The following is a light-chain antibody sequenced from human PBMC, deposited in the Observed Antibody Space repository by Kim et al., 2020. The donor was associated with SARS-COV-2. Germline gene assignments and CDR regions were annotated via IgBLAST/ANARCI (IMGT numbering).Light chain of an antibody. CDR1: KLGDKY. J-gene: IGLJ3*02. CDR2: EDS. Sequence: SLCPGQTASITCSEDKLGDKYVCWYQQKPGQSPVRVIYEDSRRPSGIPERFLGSNSGNTATLTISGTQAMDEADYYCQAWDSSTGVFGGGTQLTVL. V-gene: IGLV3-1*01. CDR3: QAWDSSTGV.